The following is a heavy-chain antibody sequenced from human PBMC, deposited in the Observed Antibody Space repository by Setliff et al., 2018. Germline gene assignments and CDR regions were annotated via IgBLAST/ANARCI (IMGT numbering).Heavy chain of an antibody. J-gene: IGHJ3*02. V-gene: IGHV4-30-4*08. CDR2: IYYSGNT. D-gene: IGHD4-4*01. CDR1: GGSISSGDYY. CDR3: AREVIDPVSSDAFDI. Sequence: PSETLSLTCTVSGGSISSGDYYWTWIRQPPGKGLEWIGFIYYSGNTFYNPSLQSRAALSADTSKSQFSLRLTSVTAADTAVYYCAREVIDPVSSDAFDIWGQGRMVTVSS.